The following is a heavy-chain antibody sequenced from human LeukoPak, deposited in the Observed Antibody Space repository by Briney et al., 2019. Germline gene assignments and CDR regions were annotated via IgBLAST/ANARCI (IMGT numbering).Heavy chain of an antibody. CDR1: GFTFSHYW. J-gene: IGHJ4*02. Sequence: GGSLRLSCVISGFTFSHYWMSWVRQAPGKGLEWVANINLDGSKKYYVDSVKGRFTISSDNAQNSLYLQMNSLRAEDTAVYYCAREGPEVDYWGQGTLVTVSS. CDR2: INLDGSKK. CDR3: AREGPEVDY. V-gene: IGHV3-7*01.